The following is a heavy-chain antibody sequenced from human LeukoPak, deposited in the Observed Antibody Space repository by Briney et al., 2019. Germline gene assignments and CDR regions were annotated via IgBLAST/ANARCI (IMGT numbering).Heavy chain of an antibody. CDR2: ISYDGSNK. CDR3: ARDRIVGATDYYGMDV. D-gene: IGHD1-26*01. Sequence: GGSLRLSCAASGFTFSSSAMHWVRQAPDKGLEWVAVISYDGSNKYYADSVKGRFTISRDNAKNSLYLQMNSLRAEDTAVYYCARDRIVGATDYYGMDVWGQGTTVTVSS. V-gene: IGHV3-30-3*01. J-gene: IGHJ6*02. CDR1: GFTFSSSA.